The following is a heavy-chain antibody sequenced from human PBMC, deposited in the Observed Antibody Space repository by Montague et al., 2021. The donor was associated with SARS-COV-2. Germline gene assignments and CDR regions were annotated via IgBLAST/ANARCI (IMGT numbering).Heavy chain of an antibody. V-gene: IGHV2-70*01. CDR2: IDWDDDK. J-gene: IGHJ4*02. Sequence: PALVKPTQTLTLTCTFSGFSLSTSGMCVGWIRQPPGKALEWLALIDWDDDKYYSTPLKTRLTISKDTSKNQVVLTMTNMDPVDTATYYCARIRDYDILTGSYSGFDYWGQGTLVTVSS. D-gene: IGHD3-9*01. CDR1: GFSLSTSGMC. CDR3: ARIRDYDILTGSYSGFDY.